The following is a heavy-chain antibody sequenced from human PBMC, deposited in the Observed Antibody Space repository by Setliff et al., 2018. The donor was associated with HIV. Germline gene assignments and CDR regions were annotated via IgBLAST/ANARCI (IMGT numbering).Heavy chain of an antibody. D-gene: IGHD3-22*01. V-gene: IGHV4-59*08. CDR2: VYDSGST. J-gene: IGHJ3*02. CDR1: GGSSSSYY. Sequence: PSETLSLTCTVSGGSSSSYYWSWIRQSPGKGLEWIGYVYDSGSTNYNPSLKSRVTILIDTSMSQLSLKLSSVTAADTAVYYCARHATRISMIVVVPDAFDIWGQGTMVT. CDR3: ARHATRISMIVVVPDAFDI.